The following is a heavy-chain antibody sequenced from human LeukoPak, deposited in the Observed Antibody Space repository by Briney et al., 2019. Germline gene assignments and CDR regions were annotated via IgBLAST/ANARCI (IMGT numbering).Heavy chain of an antibody. D-gene: IGHD1-26*01. CDR1: GGTFSSYA. J-gene: IGHJ6*02. Sequence: ASVNVSCKASGGTFSSYAISWVRQAPGQGLEWMGGIIPIFGTANYAQKFQGRVTITADESTSTAYMELSSLRSEDTAVYYCARAKIKVGAIYSLNYYGMDVWGQGTTVTVSS. CDR2: IIPIFGTA. V-gene: IGHV1-69*13. CDR3: ARAKIKVGAIYSLNYYGMDV.